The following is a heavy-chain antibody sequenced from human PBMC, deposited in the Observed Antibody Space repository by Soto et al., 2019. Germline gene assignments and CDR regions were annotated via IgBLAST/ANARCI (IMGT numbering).Heavy chain of an antibody. CDR1: GFSFRNYA. CDR2: LTGSSSNI. D-gene: IGHD3-10*01. V-gene: IGHV3-23*01. CDR3: ANGRATYGLLTHDY. J-gene: IGHJ4*02. Sequence: EVQLLESGGGLVQPGGSLRLSCAASGFSFRNYAMSWVRQAPGKGLEWISTLTGSSSNIYYADSVKGRFAISRDNSRNTLYLKINSLTAEDTAVYYCANGRATYGLLTHDYWGQGTLVTVSS.